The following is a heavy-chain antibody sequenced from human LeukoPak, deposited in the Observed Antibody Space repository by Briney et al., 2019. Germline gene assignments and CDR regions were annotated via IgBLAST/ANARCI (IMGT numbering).Heavy chain of an antibody. Sequence: GGSLRLSCAASGFTFSSYSMNWVRQAPGKGLEWVSYISSSSSTIYYADSVKGRFTISRDNAKNSLYLQMNSLRAEDTAVYYCANYQEMATIVPPDYWGQGTLVTVSS. CDR3: ANYQEMATIVPPDY. CDR1: GFTFSSYS. CDR2: ISSSSSTI. D-gene: IGHD5-24*01. J-gene: IGHJ4*02. V-gene: IGHV3-48*01.